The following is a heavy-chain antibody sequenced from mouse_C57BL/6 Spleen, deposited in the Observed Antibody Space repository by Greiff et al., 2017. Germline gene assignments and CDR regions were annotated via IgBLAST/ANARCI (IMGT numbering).Heavy chain of an antibody. CDR2: IDPSDSYT. CDR1: GYTFTSYW. V-gene: IGHV1-69*01. CDR3: ARGFITTVRYFDY. D-gene: IGHD1-1*01. Sequence: VQLQQPGAELVMPGASVKLSCKASGYTFTSYWMHWVKQRPGQGLEWIGEIDPSDSYTNYNQKFKGKSTLTVDKSSSTAYMQLSSLTSEDSAVYYCARGFITTVRYFDYWGQGTTLTVSS. J-gene: IGHJ2*01.